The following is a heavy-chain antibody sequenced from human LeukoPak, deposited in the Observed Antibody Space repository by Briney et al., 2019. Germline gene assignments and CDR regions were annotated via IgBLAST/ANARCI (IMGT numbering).Heavy chain of an antibody. D-gene: IGHD3-3*01. J-gene: IGHJ4*02. CDR2: IDPNSGDT. Sequence: ASVKVSCKASGYPFTGYYMHWVRQAPGQELEWMGWIDPNSGDTNYAQNLQGRVTMTRDTSINTAYMEVNRLTFDDTAMYYCARDYDSELDCWGQGTLVTVSS. CDR3: ARDYDSELDC. CDR1: GYPFTGYY. V-gene: IGHV1-2*02.